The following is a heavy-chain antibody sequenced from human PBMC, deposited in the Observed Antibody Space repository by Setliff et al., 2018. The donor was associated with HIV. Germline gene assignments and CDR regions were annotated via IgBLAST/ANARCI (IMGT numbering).Heavy chain of an antibody. D-gene: IGHD2-15*01. V-gene: IGHV4-61*09. Sequence: SETLSLTCSVSAGSISSGRYYWSWIRQPAGKGLEWIGHIYSSGSANYNLSLKSRVTISVDTSKNQFSLKLSSVTAADTAVYYCASPSDQTAGGFDIWGQGTMVTVSS. CDR3: ASPSDQTAGGFDI. CDR2: IYSSGSA. CDR1: AGSISSGRYY. J-gene: IGHJ3*02.